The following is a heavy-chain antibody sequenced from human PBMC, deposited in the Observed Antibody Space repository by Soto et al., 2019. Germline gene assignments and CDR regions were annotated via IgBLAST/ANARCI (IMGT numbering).Heavy chain of an antibody. CDR2: VSGGGTST. J-gene: IGHJ4*02. D-gene: IGHD6-19*01. CDR1: GFIFSSYA. Sequence: EVQLLESGGGLVQPGESLRLSCAASGFIFSSYAMSWVRQPPGKGLEWVAGVSGGGTSTYYADSVKGRFTISRDNSRSTVSLQINSVRAEDTAIYYCAKDRQWLVRNFDYWGQGILVTASS. CDR3: AKDRQWLVRNFDY. V-gene: IGHV3-23*01.